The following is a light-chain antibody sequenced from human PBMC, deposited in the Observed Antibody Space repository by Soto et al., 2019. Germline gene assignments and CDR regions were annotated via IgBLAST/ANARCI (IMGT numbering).Light chain of an antibody. CDR3: QQYDDLPST. J-gene: IGKJ4*01. Sequence: DIQMTQSPSSLSASVGDRVTITCQASQDISNYLNWYQQKSGKPPKLLIYDASHLETGVPPRFSGAGSGPEFARTISSLQPEDVATYYCQQYDDLPSTFGGGTKVEV. CDR2: DAS. V-gene: IGKV1-33*01. CDR1: QDISNY.